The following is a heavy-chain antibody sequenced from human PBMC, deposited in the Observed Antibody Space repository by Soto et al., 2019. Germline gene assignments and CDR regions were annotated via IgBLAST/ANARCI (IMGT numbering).Heavy chain of an antibody. Sequence: PSETLSLTCAVSGGSISSSNWWSWVRQPPGKGLEWIGEIYHSGSTNYNPSLKSRVTISVDKSKNQFSLKLSSVTAADTAVYYCARDHYCSSTSCYRAPTWWGQGTLVTV. CDR1: GGSISSSNW. V-gene: IGHV4-4*02. J-gene: IGHJ4*02. D-gene: IGHD2-2*01. CDR3: ARDHYCSSTSCYRAPTW. CDR2: IYHSGST.